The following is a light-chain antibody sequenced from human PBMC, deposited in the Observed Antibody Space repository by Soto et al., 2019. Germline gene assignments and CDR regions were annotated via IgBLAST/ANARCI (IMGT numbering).Light chain of an antibody. CDR3: NSYTLSKTVI. J-gene: IGLJ2*01. CDR2: EVT. CDR1: SSDVGAHDF. V-gene: IGLV2-14*01. Sequence: QSALTQPASVSGSPRQSITISCSGTSSDVGAHDFVSWYQHHPDKAPKVIIFEVTKRPSGVSDRFSGSKTGNTASLTISGLQAEDEADYYCNSYTLSKTVIFGGGTKVTVL.